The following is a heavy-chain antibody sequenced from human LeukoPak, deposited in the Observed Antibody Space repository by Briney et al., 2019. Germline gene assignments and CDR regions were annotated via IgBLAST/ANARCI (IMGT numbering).Heavy chain of an antibody. V-gene: IGHV1-2*06. D-gene: IGHD6-19*01. Sequence: ASVKVSCKASGYTFTGYYMHWVRQAPGQGLEWMGRINPNSGGTNYAQKFQGRATMTRDTSISTAYMELSSLRSDDTAVYYCAREYSSGWYAEHFQHWGQGTLVTVSS. J-gene: IGHJ1*01. CDR3: AREYSSGWYAEHFQH. CDR1: GYTFTGYY. CDR2: INPNSGGT.